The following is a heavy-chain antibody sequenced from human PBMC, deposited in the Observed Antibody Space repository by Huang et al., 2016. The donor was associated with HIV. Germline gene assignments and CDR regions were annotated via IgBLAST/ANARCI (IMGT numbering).Heavy chain of an antibody. V-gene: IGHV1-69*13. CDR1: GGTFSSYA. CDR2: IVPIFGTP. Sequence: QVQLMQSGAEVKKPGSSVKVSCKTSGGTFSSYAISWVRQAPGQGREWMGGIVPIFGTPIYAQRFQGKVTITANESTSTDYMKRSRLKHDETAVYYCAREQWLTRKGEVKYYNYMDVWGNGTTVTVSS. J-gene: IGHJ6*03. D-gene: IGHD3-10*01. CDR3: AREQWLTRKGEVKYYNYMDV.